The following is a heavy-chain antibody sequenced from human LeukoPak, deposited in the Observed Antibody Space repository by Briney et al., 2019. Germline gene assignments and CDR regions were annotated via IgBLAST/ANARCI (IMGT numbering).Heavy chain of an antibody. D-gene: IGHD2-15*01. V-gene: IGHV4-39*07. CDR1: GGSIRSSYYY. J-gene: IGHJ4*02. CDR3: ARTPEVVAATDY. CDR2: IYDSGST. Sequence: SETLSLTCTVSGGSIRSSYYYWGWIRQPPGKGLEWIGSIYDSGSTNYNPSLKSRVTISVDTSKNQFSLKLSSVTAADTAVYYCARTPEVVAATDYWGQGTLVTVSS.